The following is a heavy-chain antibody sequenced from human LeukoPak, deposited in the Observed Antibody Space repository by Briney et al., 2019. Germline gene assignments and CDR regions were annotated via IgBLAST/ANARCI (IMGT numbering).Heavy chain of an antibody. V-gene: IGHV4-61*01. Sequence: PSETLSLTCTVSGGSVSSDNYYWTWIRQPPRKGLQWIGYISYSGSTNYNPSLKSRVTISLHTSKNQFSMRLSSLTAADTAVYYCARRHYYNGRAYYFLDYWGQGTLVTVSS. J-gene: IGHJ4*02. CDR3: ARRHYYNGRAYYFLDY. CDR1: GGSVSSDNYY. D-gene: IGHD3-22*01. CDR2: ISYSGST.